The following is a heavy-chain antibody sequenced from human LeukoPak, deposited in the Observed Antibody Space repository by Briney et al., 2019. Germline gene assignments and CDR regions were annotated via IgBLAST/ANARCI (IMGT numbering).Heavy chain of an antibody. J-gene: IGHJ4*02. V-gene: IGHV3-21*01. CDR1: GFMFSSYS. CDR3: ARGDDGDSTSRY. D-gene: IGHD4-17*01. Sequence: GGSLRLSCAASGFMFSSYSMTWVRQVPGKGLGWVSSISSSSSYIYYADSVKGRFTISRDNAKNSLYLQMNSLRAEDTAVYYCARGDDGDSTSRYWGQGTLVTVSS. CDR2: ISSSSSYI.